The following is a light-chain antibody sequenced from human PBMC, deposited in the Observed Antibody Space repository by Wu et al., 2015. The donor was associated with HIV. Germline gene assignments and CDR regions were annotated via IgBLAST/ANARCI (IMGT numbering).Light chain of an antibody. V-gene: IGKV1-5*03. Sequence: XTSVGDRVTITCRASQSIGTWLAWYQQKPGKAPKLLIYKASRLETGVPSRLSGSGSGTEFTLTINSLQPDDFATYYCLQYSDYFRTFGRGTKVEIK. J-gene: IGKJ4*02. CDR3: LQYSDYFRT. CDR1: QSIGTW. CDR2: KAS.